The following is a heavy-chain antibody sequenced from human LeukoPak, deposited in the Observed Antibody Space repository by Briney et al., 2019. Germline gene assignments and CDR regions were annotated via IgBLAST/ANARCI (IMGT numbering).Heavy chain of an antibody. CDR2: IWYDGSNK. V-gene: IGHV3-33*01. CDR1: GFTFSSYG. Sequence: GGSLRLSCAASGFTFSSYGMHWVRQAPGKGLEWVAVIWYDGSNKYYADSVKGRFTISRDNSKNTLYLQMNSLRAEDTAAYYCARDVEYCTNGVCYFDWFDPWGQGTLVTVSS. CDR3: ARDVEYCTNGVCYFDWFDP. D-gene: IGHD2-8*01. J-gene: IGHJ5*02.